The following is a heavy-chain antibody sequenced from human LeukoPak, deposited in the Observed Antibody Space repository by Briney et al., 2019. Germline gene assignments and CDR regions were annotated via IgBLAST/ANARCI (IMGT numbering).Heavy chain of an antibody. D-gene: IGHD3-9*01. Sequence: SVKVSCKASRYTFPNYVINWVRQATAQGRNWVGWMNPNSGNTGYAQKFQGRVTMTTNTSISTAYMELSSLRSEDMAVYYCASIRYFGWLLFPGVNGMDVWGQGATVTVSS. V-gene: IGHV1-8*01. CDR1: RYTFPNYV. CDR3: ASIRYFGWLLFPGVNGMDV. J-gene: IGHJ6*02. CDR2: MNPNSGNT.